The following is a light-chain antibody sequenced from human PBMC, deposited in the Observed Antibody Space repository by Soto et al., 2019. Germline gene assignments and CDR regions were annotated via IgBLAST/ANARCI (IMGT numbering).Light chain of an antibody. CDR1: QCISSY. Sequence: IQLTQSPSSLSASVGDRVTITCRASQCISSYLVWYQQKPGKAPNLLIYAASTLQSGVPSRFSGGGSGTDFTLTISSLQPEDFATYYCQQVYVYPSTFGGGTKVDIK. V-gene: IGKV1-9*01. CDR2: AAS. CDR3: QQVYVYPST. J-gene: IGKJ4*01.